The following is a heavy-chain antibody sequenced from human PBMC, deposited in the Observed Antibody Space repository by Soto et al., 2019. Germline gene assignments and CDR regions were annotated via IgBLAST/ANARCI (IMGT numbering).Heavy chain of an antibody. J-gene: IGHJ6*01. V-gene: IGHV4-4*02. Sequence: SETLSLTCAVSGGSISSSNWWSWVRQPPGKGLEWIGEIYHSGSTNCNPSLKSRVTISVDKSKNQFSLKLSSVTAADTAVYYCARIAVAGRGNYYYYGMDVWAEGTTVTVAS. D-gene: IGHD6-19*01. CDR2: IYHSGST. CDR3: ARIAVAGRGNYYYYGMDV. CDR1: GGSISSSNW.